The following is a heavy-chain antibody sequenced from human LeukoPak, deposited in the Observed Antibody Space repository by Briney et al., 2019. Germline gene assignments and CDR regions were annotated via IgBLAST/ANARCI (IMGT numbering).Heavy chain of an antibody. D-gene: IGHD4-17*01. CDR3: ARHEHSASFYGLSWFDP. CDR2: MYHSGST. V-gene: IGHV4-34*01. Sequence: SETLSLTCAVYGGSFSGYYWSWIRQPPGKGLEWIASMYHSGSTYHNPSLKSRVTISVDTSKNQLSLKLSSVTAADTAIYYCARHEHSASFYGLSWFDPWGQGTLVTVSS. J-gene: IGHJ5*02. CDR1: GGSFSGYY.